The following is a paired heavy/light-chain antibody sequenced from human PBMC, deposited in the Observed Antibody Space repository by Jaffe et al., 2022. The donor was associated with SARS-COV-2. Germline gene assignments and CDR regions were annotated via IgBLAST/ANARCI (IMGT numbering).Heavy chain of an antibody. Sequence: EVQLVESGGGLVKPGRSLRLSCTASGFTFGDYAMSWFRQAPGKGLEWVSFIRSKAYGGATEYAASVQGRFTMSRDDSKSIAYLQMDSLKTEDTAVYYCSGGVPPTAWLRHFDWLLYTAYYGVDVWGQGTTVTVS. J-gene: IGHJ6*02. CDR2: IRSKAYGGAT. CDR3: SGGVPPTAWLRHFDWLLYTAYYGVDV. V-gene: IGHV3-49*05. CDR1: GFTFGDYA. D-gene: IGHD3-9*01.
Light chain of an antibody. CDR2: KVS. V-gene: IGKV2-30*01. CDR1: QSLVYSDGNTY. CDR3: MQVTHWPPN. Sequence: DVVMTQSPLSLPVTLGQPASISCRSSQSLVYSDGNTYLNWFQQRPGQSPRRLIYKVSNRDSGVPDRFSGSGSGTDFTLKISRVEAEDVGVYYCMQVTHWPPNFGQGTRLEIK. J-gene: IGKJ5*01.